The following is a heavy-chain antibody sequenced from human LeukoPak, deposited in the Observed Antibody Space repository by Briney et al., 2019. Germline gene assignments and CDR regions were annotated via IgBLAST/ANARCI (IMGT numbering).Heavy chain of an antibody. V-gene: IGHV3-23*01. CDR3: AKLSMVRGVISDAFDI. Sequence: GGSLRLSCAASGFTFSSYAMSWVRQAPGKGLERVSAISGSGGSTYYADSVKGRFTISRDNSKNTLYLQMNSLRAEDTAVYYCAKLSMVRGVISDAFDIWGQGTMVTVSS. CDR2: ISGSGGST. CDR1: GFTFSSYA. D-gene: IGHD3-10*01. J-gene: IGHJ3*02.